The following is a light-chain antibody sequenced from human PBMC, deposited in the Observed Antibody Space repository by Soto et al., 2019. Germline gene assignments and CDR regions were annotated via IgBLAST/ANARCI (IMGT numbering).Light chain of an antibody. J-gene: IGKJ4*02. CDR3: QQDVEWSPMS. V-gene: IGKV3-15*01. Sequence: VMTHSPAPLSVSPRERATLSCWASETAATNLAWSQQTPGQAPRLLISGAPTRAVGNSNRFRGGGSGTLFTLTISSPRSEDSAIYYCQQDVEWSPMSFGEGTKVV. CDR2: GAP. CDR1: ETAATN.